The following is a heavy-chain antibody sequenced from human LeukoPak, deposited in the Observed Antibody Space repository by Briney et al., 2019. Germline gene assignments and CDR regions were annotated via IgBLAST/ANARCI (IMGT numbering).Heavy chain of an antibody. V-gene: IGHV1-2*02. CDR3: ARETKGKAFDI. CDR1: GYTFTGYY. CDR2: INPNSGGT. D-gene: IGHD2-8*01. Sequence: GASVKVSCKASGYTFTGYYMHWVRQAPGQGLEWMGWINPNSGGTNYAQKFQGRVTMTRDTSTSTVYMELSSLRSEDTAVYYCARETKGKAFDIWGQGTMVTVSS. J-gene: IGHJ3*02.